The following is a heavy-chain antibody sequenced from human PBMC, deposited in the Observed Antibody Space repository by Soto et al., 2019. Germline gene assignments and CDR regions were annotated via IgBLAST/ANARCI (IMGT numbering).Heavy chain of an antibody. D-gene: IGHD3-3*01. V-gene: IGHV1-18*01. CDR3: ARDHTIFGVVTPDSYYYYGMDV. CDR2: ISAYNGNT. Sequence: ASVKVSCKASGYTFTSYGISWVRQAPGQGLEWMGWISAYNGNTNYAQKLQGRVTMTTDTSTSTAYMELRSLRSDDTAVYYCARDHTIFGVVTPDSYYYYGMDVWGQGTTVTVS. J-gene: IGHJ6*02. CDR1: GYTFTSYG.